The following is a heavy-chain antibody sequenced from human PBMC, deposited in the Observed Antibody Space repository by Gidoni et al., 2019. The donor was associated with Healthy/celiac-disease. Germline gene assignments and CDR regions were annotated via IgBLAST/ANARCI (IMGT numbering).Heavy chain of an antibody. D-gene: IGHD2-15*01. CDR3: AKDINPGYCSGGSCYSMHYYYGMDV. V-gene: IGHV3-9*01. CDR1: GFTFADYA. Sequence: EVQLVESGGGLVQPGRSLRLSCAASGFTFADYAMHWVRQPPGKGLEWVSGISWNSGSIGYADSVKGRFTISRDNAKNSLYLQMNSLRAEDTALYYCAKDINPGYCSGGSCYSMHYYYGMDVWGQGTTVTVSS. CDR2: ISWNSGSI. J-gene: IGHJ6*02.